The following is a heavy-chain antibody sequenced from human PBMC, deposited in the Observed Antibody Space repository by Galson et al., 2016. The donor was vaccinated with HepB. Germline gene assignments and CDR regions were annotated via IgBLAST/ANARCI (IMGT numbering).Heavy chain of an antibody. CDR3: ARERGGYTYGDL. V-gene: IGHV1-18*01. D-gene: IGHD5-18*01. J-gene: IGHJ6*02. CDR2: INAYTGQT. Sequence: SVKVSCKASGYTFNSYGFSWVRQAPGQGLEWMGWINAYTGQTNYAQNLQDRVTMTTDTSTSTAYLELRSLRSDDTAVYYCARERGGYTYGDLWGQGTTVTVSS. CDR1: GYTFNSYG.